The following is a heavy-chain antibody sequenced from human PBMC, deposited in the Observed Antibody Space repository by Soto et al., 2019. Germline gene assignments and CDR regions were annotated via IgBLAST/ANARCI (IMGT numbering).Heavy chain of an antibody. D-gene: IGHD1-7*01. Sequence: GSLRLSFAVSGVNVSASYMNWVRQAPGKGPEWVSFLDSSGITYYGDSAKGRFTISRDNSRNTLYLEMNSLRAEDSAVYYCVRWEMEHWDYGYGWYXWGQGTMVTVSX. V-gene: IGHV3-53*01. CDR1: GVNVSASY. J-gene: IGHJ1*01. CDR2: LDSSGIT. CDR3: VRWEMEHWDYGYGWYX.